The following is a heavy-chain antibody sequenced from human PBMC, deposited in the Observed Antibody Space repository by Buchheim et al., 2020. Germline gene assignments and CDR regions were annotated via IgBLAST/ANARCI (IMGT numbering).Heavy chain of an antibody. Sequence: QVQLVQSGAEVKKPGASVKVSCKASGYTFTGYYMHWVRQAPGQGLEWMGWINPNSGGTNYAQKFQGWVTMTRDTSISTAYMELSRLRSDDTAVYYCARVGVVVVPAAIVRTLYYGMDVWGQGTT. CDR3: ARVGVVVVPAAIVRTLYYGMDV. J-gene: IGHJ6*02. CDR2: INPNSGGT. D-gene: IGHD2-2*01. CDR1: GYTFTGYY. V-gene: IGHV1-2*04.